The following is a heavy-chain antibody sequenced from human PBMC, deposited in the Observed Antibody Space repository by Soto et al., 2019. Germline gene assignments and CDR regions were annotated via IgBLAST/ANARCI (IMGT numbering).Heavy chain of an antibody. D-gene: IGHD1-26*01. V-gene: IGHV1-3*01. J-gene: IGHJ4*02. Sequence: QVQLVQSGAEVKKPGASVKVSCKASGYTFTSYAMHWVRQAPGQRLEWMGWINAGNGNTKYSQKFQGRVTITRDTSVSTAYMELSSLRSEDTAVYYCACGGSYSGQYYWGQGTLVTVSS. CDR2: INAGNGNT. CDR3: ACGGSYSGQYY. CDR1: GYTFTSYA.